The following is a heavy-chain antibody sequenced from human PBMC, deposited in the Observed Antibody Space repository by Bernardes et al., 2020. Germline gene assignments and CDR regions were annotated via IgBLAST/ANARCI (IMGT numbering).Heavy chain of an antibody. J-gene: IGHJ4*02. CDR1: GGTFSSYA. Sequence: SVKVSCKASGGTFSSYAISWVRQAPGQGLEWMGGIIPIFGTANYAQKFQGRVTITADESTSTAYMELSSLRSEDTAVYYCARRLVGIAAAGLVDYWGQGTLVTVSS. CDR3: ARRLVGIAAAGLVDY. D-gene: IGHD6-13*01. V-gene: IGHV1-69*13. CDR2: IIPIFGTA.